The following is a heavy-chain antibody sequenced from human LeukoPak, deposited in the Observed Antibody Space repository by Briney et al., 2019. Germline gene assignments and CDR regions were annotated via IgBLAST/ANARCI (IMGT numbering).Heavy chain of an antibody. CDR2: IYYSGST. Sequence: SETLSLTCAVYGGSFSGYYWSWIRQPPGKGLEWIGYIYYSGSTNYNPSLKSRVTISVDTSKNQFSLKLSSVTAADTAVYYCARSRYFDWLLWFDPWGQGTLVTVSS. D-gene: IGHD3-9*01. V-gene: IGHV4-59*01. J-gene: IGHJ5*02. CDR1: GGSFSGYY. CDR3: ARSRYFDWLLWFDP.